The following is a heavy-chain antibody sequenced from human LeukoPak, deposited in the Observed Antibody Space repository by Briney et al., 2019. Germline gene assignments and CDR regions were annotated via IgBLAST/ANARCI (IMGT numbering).Heavy chain of an antibody. Sequence: PGGSLRLSCAASGFTVSSNYMSWVRQAPGKGLEWVSVIYSGGSTYYADSVKGRFTISGDNSKNTLYLQMNSLRAEDTAVYYCARATVVTNAFDIWGQGTMVTVSS. CDR3: ARATVVTNAFDI. D-gene: IGHD4-23*01. V-gene: IGHV3-53*01. CDR2: IYSGGST. J-gene: IGHJ3*02. CDR1: GFTVSSNY.